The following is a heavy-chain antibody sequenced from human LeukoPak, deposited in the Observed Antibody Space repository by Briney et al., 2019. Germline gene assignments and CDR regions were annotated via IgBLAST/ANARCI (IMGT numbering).Heavy chain of an antibody. CDR2: IYFSGST. V-gene: IGHV4-59*08. CDR3: ARPHVPGSLAFSQ. Sequence: PSETLSLTCTVSDGSISGNYWSWIRQPPGKGLEWIGYIYFSGSTNYSPSLKSRVTVSIDTSKNQFFLKLSSVTAADTAVYYCARPHVPGSLAFSQWGQGTLVTVSS. CDR1: DGSISGNY. J-gene: IGHJ4*02. D-gene: IGHD3-10*01.